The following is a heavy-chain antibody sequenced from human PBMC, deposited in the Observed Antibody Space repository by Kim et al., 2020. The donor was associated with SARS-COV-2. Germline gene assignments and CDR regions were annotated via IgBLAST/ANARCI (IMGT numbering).Heavy chain of an antibody. CDR2: T. Sequence: TLSAQKFKGRVTMASDTSTSTVYMALSSLRSEDTAVYYCAKDHKDYYGMDVWGQGTTVTVSS. CDR3: AKDHKDYYGMDV. J-gene: IGHJ6*02. V-gene: IGHV1-46*01.